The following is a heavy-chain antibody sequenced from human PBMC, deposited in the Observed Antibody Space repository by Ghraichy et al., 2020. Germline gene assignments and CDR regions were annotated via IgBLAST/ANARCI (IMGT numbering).Heavy chain of an antibody. D-gene: IGHD3-9*01. Sequence: GESLNISCVASGFTFRRHYMTWVRQAPGKGLEWVANIKQDGSETFYVDSLRGRFTISRDNAKNSLYLQMNSLRADDTAIYYCARESVLTDMGDDASDMWGQGTLGTDSS. CDR3: ARESVLTDMGDDASDM. J-gene: IGHJ3*02. V-gene: IGHV3-7*03. CDR2: IKQDGSET. CDR1: GFTFRRHY.